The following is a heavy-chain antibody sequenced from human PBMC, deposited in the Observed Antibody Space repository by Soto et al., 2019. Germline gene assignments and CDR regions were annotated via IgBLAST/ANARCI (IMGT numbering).Heavy chain of an antibody. J-gene: IGHJ4*02. CDR3: AAGRHYYDSSGHWAPVDY. Sequence: AASVKVSCKASGFTFTSSAVQWVRQARGQRLEWIGWIVVGSGNTNYAQKFQERVTITRDMSTSTAYMELSSLRSEDTAVYYCAAGRHYYDSSGHWAPVDYWGQGTLVTVSS. D-gene: IGHD3-22*01. CDR1: GFTFTSSA. V-gene: IGHV1-58*01. CDR2: IVVGSGNT.